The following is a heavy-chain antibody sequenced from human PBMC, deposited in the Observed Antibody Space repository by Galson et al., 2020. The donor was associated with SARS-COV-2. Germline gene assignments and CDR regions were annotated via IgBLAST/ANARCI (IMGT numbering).Heavy chain of an antibody. D-gene: IGHD6-19*01. V-gene: IGHV4-39*07. CDR1: GGSITSSNYY. CDR3: ARDATSSGWYNWFDP. J-gene: IGHJ5*02. Sequence: SQTLSLTCTVSGGSITSSNYYWGWIRQPPGKGLEWIGSVLNRGTTHNTPSLPSRVTISVDTSKNQFSLNLNPVTAADTAMYYCARDATSSGWYNWFDPWGQGTLVTVSS. CDR2: VLNRGTT.